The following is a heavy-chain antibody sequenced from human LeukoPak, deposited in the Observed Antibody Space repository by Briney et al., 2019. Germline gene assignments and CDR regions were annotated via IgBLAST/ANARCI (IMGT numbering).Heavy chain of an antibody. CDR3: ARDLDYYDSSGYQRDAFDI. V-gene: IGHV1-69*05. Sequence: GASVKVSCKASGGTFSSYAISWVRQAPGQGLEWMGGIIPIFGTANYAQKFQGRVTITTDESTSTAYMELSSLRSEDTAVYYCARDLDYYDSSGYQRDAFDIWGQGTMVTVSS. CDR1: GGTFSSYA. J-gene: IGHJ3*02. D-gene: IGHD3-22*01. CDR2: IIPIFGTA.